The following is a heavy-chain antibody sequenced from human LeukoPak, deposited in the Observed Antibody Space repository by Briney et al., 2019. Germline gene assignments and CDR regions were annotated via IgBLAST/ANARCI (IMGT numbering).Heavy chain of an antibody. CDR3: ARGEYYDILTGYNDFDY. V-gene: IGHV3-30*03. D-gene: IGHD3-9*01. CDR1: GFTFSSYG. J-gene: IGHJ4*02. CDR2: ISYDGSNK. Sequence: GGSLRLSCAASGFTFSSYGMHWVRQAPGKGLEWVAVISYDGSNKYYADSVKGRFTISRDNSKNTLYLQMNSLRAEDTAVYYCARGEYYDILTGYNDFDYWGQGTLVTVSS.